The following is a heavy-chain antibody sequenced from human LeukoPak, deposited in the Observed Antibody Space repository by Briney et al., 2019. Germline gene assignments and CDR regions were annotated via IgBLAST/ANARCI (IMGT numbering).Heavy chain of an antibody. J-gene: IGHJ3*02. CDR1: GYTLTGYY. D-gene: IGHD1-26*01. CDR2: INPNSGGT. Sequence: ASVKVSCKASGYTLTGYYMHWVRQAPGQGLEWMGWINPNSGGTNYAQKFQGRVTMTRDTSISTAYMELSRLRSDDTAVYYCARVARVGAAFDIWGQGTMVTVSS. CDR3: ARVARVGAAFDI. V-gene: IGHV1-2*02.